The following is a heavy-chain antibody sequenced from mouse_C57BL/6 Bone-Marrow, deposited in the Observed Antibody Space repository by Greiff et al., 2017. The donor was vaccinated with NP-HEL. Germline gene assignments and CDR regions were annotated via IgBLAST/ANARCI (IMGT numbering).Heavy chain of an antibody. J-gene: IGHJ3*01. CDR2: IDPSDSYT. CDR1: GYTFTSYW. D-gene: IGHD2-1*01. V-gene: IGHV1-50*01. Sequence: QVQLQQSGAELVKPGASVKLSCKASGYTFTSYWMQWVKQRPGQGLEWIGEIDPSDSYTNYNQKFKGKATLTVDTSSSTAYMQLSSLTSEDSAVYYCAREGGYGNFPWFAYWGQGTLVTVSA. CDR3: AREGGYGNFPWFAY.